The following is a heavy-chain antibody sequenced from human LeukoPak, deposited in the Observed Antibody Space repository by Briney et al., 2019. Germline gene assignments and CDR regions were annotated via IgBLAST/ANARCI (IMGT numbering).Heavy chain of an antibody. CDR2: IRSSSS. V-gene: IGHV3-48*01. J-gene: IGHJ3*02. CDR1: GFSFSTFS. CDR3: VRDLAYAFDT. Sequence: GGSLRLSCSASGFSFSTFSFNWVRQAPGKGLEWLSYIRSSSSVADSVKGRFTISRDDAKHSLHLHMNSLRAQDTAVYYCVRDLAYAFDTWGQGTMVTVSS.